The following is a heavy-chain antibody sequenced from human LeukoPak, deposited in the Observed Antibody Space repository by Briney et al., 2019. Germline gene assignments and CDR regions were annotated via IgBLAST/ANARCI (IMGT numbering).Heavy chain of an antibody. V-gene: IGHV4-34*01. CDR1: GGSFSGCY. CDR2: INHSGST. D-gene: IGHD2-15*01. Sequence: SETLSLTCAVYGGSFSGCYWSWIRQPPGKGLEWIGEINHSGSTNYNPSLKSRVTISVDTSKNQFSLKLSSVTAADTAVYYCARAGYQNWFDPWGQGTLVTVSS. CDR3: ARAGYQNWFDP. J-gene: IGHJ5*02.